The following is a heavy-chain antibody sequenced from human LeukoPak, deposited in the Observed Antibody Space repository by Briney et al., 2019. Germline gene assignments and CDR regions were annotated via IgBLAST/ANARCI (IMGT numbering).Heavy chain of an antibody. D-gene: IGHD6-13*01. CDR2: ISSSSSTI. Sequence: GGSLRLSCAASGFTFSSYSMNWVRQAPGKGLEWVSYISSSSSTIYYADSVKGRFTISRDNAKNSPYLQMNSLRDEDTAVYYCARDYGYSSSDYWGQGTLFTVSS. CDR3: ARDYGYSSSDY. V-gene: IGHV3-48*02. J-gene: IGHJ4*02. CDR1: GFTFSSYS.